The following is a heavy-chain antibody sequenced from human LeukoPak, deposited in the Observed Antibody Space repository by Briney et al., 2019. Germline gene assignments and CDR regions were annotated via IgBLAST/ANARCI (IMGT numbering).Heavy chain of an antibody. V-gene: IGHV1-69*05. CDR3: ASQGLELSYYYYYMDV. J-gene: IGHJ6*03. CDR1: GGTFSSYA. Sequence: SVKVSCKASGGTFSSYAISWVRQAPGQGLEWMGRIIPIYGTANYAQKFQGRVTITTDESTSTAYMELSSLRSEDTAVYYCASQGLELSYYYYYMDVWGKGTTVTVSS. CDR2: IIPIYGTA. D-gene: IGHD1-7*01.